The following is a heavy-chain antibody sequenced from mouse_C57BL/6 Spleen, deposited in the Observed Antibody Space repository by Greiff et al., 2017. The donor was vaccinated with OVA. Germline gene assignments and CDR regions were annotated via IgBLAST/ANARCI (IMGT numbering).Heavy chain of an antibody. CDR3: AREGLRAMDY. Sequence: VKLQESGAELVKPGASVKMSCKASGYTFTSYWITWVKQRPGQGLEWIGDIYPGSGSTNYNEKFKSKATLTVDTSSSTAYMQLSSLTSEDSAVYYCAREGLRAMDYWGQGTSVTVSS. CDR2: IYPGSGST. D-gene: IGHD2-4*01. J-gene: IGHJ4*01. V-gene: IGHV1-55*01. CDR1: GYTFTSYW.